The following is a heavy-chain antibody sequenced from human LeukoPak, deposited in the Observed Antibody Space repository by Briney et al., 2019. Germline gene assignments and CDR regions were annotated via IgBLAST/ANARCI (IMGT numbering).Heavy chain of an antibody. CDR1: GFTFSSYG. CDR3: AKDPTGYSSSWRFDY. CDR2: IRYDGSNK. J-gene: IGHJ4*02. V-gene: IGHV3-30*02. D-gene: IGHD6-13*01. Sequence: GGSLRLSCAASGFTFSSYGMHWVRQAPGKGLEWVAFIRYDGSNKYYADSVKGRFTISRDNSKNTLYLQMNSLRAEDTAVYYCAKDPTGYSSSWRFDYWGQGALVTVSS.